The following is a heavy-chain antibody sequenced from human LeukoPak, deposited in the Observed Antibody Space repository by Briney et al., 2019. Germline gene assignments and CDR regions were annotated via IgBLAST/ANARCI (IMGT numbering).Heavy chain of an antibody. J-gene: IGHJ3*02. CDR3: ARDSRHAFDI. Sequence: SETLSLTCTVSGGSISSYYWSWIRQPPGKGLEWIGYIYYSGSTNYNPSLKSRVTISVDTSKNQFSLKLSSVTAADTAVYCCARDSRHAFDIWGQGTMVTVSS. CDR1: GGSISSYY. CDR2: IYYSGST. V-gene: IGHV4-59*01.